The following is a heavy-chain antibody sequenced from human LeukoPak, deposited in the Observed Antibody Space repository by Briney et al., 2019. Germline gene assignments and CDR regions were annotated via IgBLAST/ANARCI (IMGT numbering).Heavy chain of an antibody. Sequence: GGSLRLSCAASGFTFSNYWMSWVSQAPGKGLEWVANIKEDGSDKYYVDSVKGRFTISRDNARNSLYLQMNSLRAEDTAVYYCASGRQLGYWGQGTLVTVSS. V-gene: IGHV3-7*01. CDR2: IKEDGSDK. D-gene: IGHD6-13*01. CDR3: ASGRQLGY. CDR1: GFTFSNYW. J-gene: IGHJ4*02.